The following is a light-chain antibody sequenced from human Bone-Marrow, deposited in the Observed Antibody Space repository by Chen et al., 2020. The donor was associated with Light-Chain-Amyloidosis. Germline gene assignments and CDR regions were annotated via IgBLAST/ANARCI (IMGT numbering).Light chain of an antibody. V-gene: IGKV2-40*01. CDR3: MQGIEFPHT. J-gene: IGKJ2*01. CDR1: QSLLDSDDGNTY. CDR2: TVS. Sequence: DIVMIQTPLSLPVTPGEPASISCRSSQSLLDSDDGNTYLDWYLQKPGQSPQLLIYTVSYRASGVPDRFSGSGSDTDFKLKISRVEAEDVGVYFCMQGIEFPHTFGHGDQAGDQT.